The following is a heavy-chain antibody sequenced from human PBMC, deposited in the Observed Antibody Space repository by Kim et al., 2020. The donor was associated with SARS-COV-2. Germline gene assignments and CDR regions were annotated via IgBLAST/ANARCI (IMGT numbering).Heavy chain of an antibody. CDR2: VSTYNGNR. Sequence: ASVKVSCKASGYSFTRFGISWVRQAPGQGLEWMGWVSTYNGNRKNAQAFQGRLMMTTDTSTNTAYMELRSLRSGDTAVYYCARDSEFADEELHDYWGQGTLVTVSS. CDR1: GYSFTRFG. CDR3: ARDSEFADEELHDY. V-gene: IGHV1-18*01. J-gene: IGHJ4*02. D-gene: IGHD3-10*01.